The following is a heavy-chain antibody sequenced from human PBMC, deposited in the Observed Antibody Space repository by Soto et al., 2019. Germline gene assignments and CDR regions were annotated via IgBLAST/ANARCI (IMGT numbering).Heavy chain of an antibody. V-gene: IGHV4-34*01. J-gene: IGHJ6*03. Sequence: SETLSLTCAVYGGSFSGYYWSWIRQPPGKGLEWIGEINHSGSTNYNPSLKSRVTISVDTSKNQFSLKLSSVTAADTAVYYCARARRVGCSGGSCYPLNYYYYYMDVWGKGTTVTVSS. CDR2: INHSGST. CDR3: ARARRVGCSGGSCYPLNYYYYYMDV. D-gene: IGHD2-15*01. CDR1: GGSFSGYY.